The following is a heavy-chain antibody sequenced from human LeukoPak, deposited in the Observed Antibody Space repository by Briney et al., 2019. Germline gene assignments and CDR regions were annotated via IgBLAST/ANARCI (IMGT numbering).Heavy chain of an antibody. V-gene: IGHV1-2*02. CDR3: ARADSMVRGVIISPLLDY. Sequence: VASVKVSCKASGYTFTGYYMHWVRQAPGQGLEWMGWINPNSGGTNYAQKFQGRVTMTRDTSISTAYMELSRLRSDDTAVYYCARADSMVRGVIISPLLDYWGQGTLVTVSS. D-gene: IGHD3-10*01. CDR1: GYTFTGYY. CDR2: INPNSGGT. J-gene: IGHJ4*02.